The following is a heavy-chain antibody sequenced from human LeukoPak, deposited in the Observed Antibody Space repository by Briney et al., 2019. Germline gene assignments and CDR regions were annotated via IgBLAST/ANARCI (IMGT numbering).Heavy chain of an antibody. CDR1: GFTVSSYG. J-gene: IGHJ5*02. V-gene: IGHV3-66*02. CDR2: VYSDGVT. CDR3: VRDRAEGRAWVEFDP. Sequence: GGPLRLSCAASGFTVSSYGMSWVRQAPGKGPEWVSLVYSDGVTHYADSVQGRFTISRDNSKNTLYLQMNNLRVEDTAIYHCVRDRAEGRAWVEFDPWGQGILVTVSS.